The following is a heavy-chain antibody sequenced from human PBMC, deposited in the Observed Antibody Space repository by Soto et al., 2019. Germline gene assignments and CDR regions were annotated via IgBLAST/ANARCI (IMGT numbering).Heavy chain of an antibody. J-gene: IGHJ4*02. CDR2: IIPMYDSA. Sequence: QVQLVQSGAELKKPGSSVNVSCAASGGTFKTYTINWVLQAPGQGLEWIGQIIPMYDSANYAQRFQGRVTMSADKTTNIAYMALSGLRSEDTALYYCATWRTYSGSYCFDYWGQGTLVSVSS. CDR3: ATWRTYSGSYCFDY. CDR1: GGTFKTYT. D-gene: IGHD1-26*01. V-gene: IGHV1-69*06.